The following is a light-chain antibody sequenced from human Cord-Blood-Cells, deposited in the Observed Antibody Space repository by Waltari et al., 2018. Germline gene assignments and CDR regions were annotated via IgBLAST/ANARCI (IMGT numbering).Light chain of an antibody. J-gene: IGKJ3*01. CDR1: QSISSY. CDR2: AAS. CDR3: QQSYSTLT. Sequence: DIQITQSSSSPSASVGDRVTITCRASQSISSYLNWYQQKPGKAPKLLIYAASSLQSGVPSRFSGSGSGTDFTLTISSLQPEDFATYYCQQSYSTLTFGPGTKVDIK. V-gene: IGKV1-39*01.